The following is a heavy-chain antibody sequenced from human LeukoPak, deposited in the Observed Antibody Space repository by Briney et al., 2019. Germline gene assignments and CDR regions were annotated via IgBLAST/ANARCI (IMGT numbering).Heavy chain of an antibody. CDR2: ISDDSGST. CDR3: AKDQYSNGWYFDY. V-gene: IGHV3-23*01. J-gene: IGHJ4*02. D-gene: IGHD6-19*01. Sequence: GGSLRLSCAASELMFSSYAMSWVRQAPGKGLEWVSGISDDSGSTYYADSVRGRFTISRGNSKNTLYLQMNSLRVEDTAIFHCAKDQYSNGWYFDYWGQGTLVTVSS. CDR1: ELMFSSYA.